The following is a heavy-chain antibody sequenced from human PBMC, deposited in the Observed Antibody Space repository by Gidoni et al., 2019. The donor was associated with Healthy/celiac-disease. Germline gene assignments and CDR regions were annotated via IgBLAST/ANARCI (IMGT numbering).Heavy chain of an antibody. CDR3: TGTPGIASPEPYYYGMDV. J-gene: IGHJ6*02. CDR2: IRSKAYGGTT. V-gene: IGHV3-49*04. Sequence: EVQLVESGGGLVQPGRPLRLSCTASGFTFGDYAMSWVRQAPGKGLEWVGFIRSKAYGGTTEYAASVKGRFTISRDDSKSIAYLQMNSLKTEDTAVYYCTGTPGIASPEPYYYGMDVWGQGTTVTVSS. CDR1: GFTFGDYA. D-gene: IGHD2-15*01.